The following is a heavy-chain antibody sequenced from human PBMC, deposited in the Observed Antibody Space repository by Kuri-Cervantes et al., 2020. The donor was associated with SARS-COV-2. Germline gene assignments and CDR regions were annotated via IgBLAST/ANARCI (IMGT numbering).Heavy chain of an antibody. Sequence: SETLSLTCTVSGGSIISSDYYWAWVRQSPGKGLEWIGTIYYSGVTYYSPSLKSRVTITVDTSKNQFSLNLRSVTVADTGVYYCATHPQELRIVVVNWFDPWGPGTLVTVSS. V-gene: IGHV4-39*01. CDR3: ATHPQELRIVVVNWFDP. CDR2: IYYSGVT. D-gene: IGHD3-22*01. CDR1: GGSIISSDYY. J-gene: IGHJ5*02.